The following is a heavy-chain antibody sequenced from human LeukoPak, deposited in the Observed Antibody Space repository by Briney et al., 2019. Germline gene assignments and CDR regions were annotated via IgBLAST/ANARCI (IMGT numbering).Heavy chain of an antibody. CDR1: GGSFSGYY. D-gene: IGHD6-13*01. Sequence: SETLSLTCAVYGGSFSGYYWSWIRQPPGKGLEWIGEINHSGSTNYNPSLKSRVTISVDTSKNQFSLKLSSVTAADTAVYYCARANSWSYYFDYWGQGTLVTVSS. CDR2: INHSGST. CDR3: ARANSWSYYFDY. J-gene: IGHJ4*02. V-gene: IGHV4-34*01.